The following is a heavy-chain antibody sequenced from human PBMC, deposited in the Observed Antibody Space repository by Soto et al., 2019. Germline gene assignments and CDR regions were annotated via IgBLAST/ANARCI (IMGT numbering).Heavy chain of an antibody. Sequence: EVRLLQSGGGLVQPGGSLRLSCAASGFNFSGSSMSWVRQAPGKGPHWVSGISRTGGRTFYTDSVKGRFTISRDNSDNTLHLQMNRLRVEDTALYYCATYDFWRFDYWGQGIVVTVSS. CDR1: GFNFSGSS. CDR3: ATYDFWRFDY. D-gene: IGHD3-3*01. J-gene: IGHJ4*02. CDR2: ISRTGGRT. V-gene: IGHV3-23*01.